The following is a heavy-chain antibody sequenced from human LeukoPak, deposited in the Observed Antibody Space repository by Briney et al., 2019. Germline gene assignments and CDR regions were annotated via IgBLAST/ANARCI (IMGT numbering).Heavy chain of an antibody. Sequence: SETLSLTCTVSGGSISSYYWSWIRQPPGKGLEWIGSIYYSGSTYYNPSLKSRVTISVDTSKNQFSLELSSVTAADTAVYYCARHAEYSSSPTYFDYWGQGTLVTVSS. CDR1: GGSISSYY. CDR2: IYYSGST. CDR3: ARHAEYSSSPTYFDY. D-gene: IGHD6-6*01. J-gene: IGHJ4*02. V-gene: IGHV4-59*05.